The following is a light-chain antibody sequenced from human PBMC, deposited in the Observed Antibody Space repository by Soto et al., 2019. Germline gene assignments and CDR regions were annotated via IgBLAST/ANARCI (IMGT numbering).Light chain of an antibody. CDR2: DVS. V-gene: IGLV2-14*01. CDR1: SSDVGGYNY. Sequence: QSVLTQPASVSGSPGQSITISCTGTSSDVGGYNYVSWYQQHPGKAPKLMIYDVSNRPSGVSNRFSGFKSGNTASLTISGLQAEDEADYYCSSYTSSSTSWVFGGGTKVTVL. CDR3: SSYTSSSTSWV. J-gene: IGLJ3*02.